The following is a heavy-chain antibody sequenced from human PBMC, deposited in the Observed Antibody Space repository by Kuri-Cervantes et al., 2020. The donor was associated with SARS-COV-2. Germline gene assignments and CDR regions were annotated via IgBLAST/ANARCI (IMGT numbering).Heavy chain of an antibody. D-gene: IGHD6-19*01. J-gene: IGHJ3*02. Sequence: ASVKVSCKASGNIFTNYALHWVRQAPGQRLEWMGWINAVNGNTKYSQKFQGRVTITRDSSASTAYMELGSLRSEDTALYYCARDRGSQWLAFYDAFDIWGQGTMVTVSS. V-gene: IGHV1-3*01. CDR2: INAVNGNT. CDR3: ARDRGSQWLAFYDAFDI. CDR1: GNIFTNYA.